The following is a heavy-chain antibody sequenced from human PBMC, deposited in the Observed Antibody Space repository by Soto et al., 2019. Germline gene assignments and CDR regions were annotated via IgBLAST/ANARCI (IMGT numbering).Heavy chain of an antibody. CDR1: GFTLSTYG. D-gene: IGHD2-2*01. CDR3: ARVEQPRPAAVMDG. Sequence: PGGSLRLSCAASGFTLSTYGMHWVRQAPGKGLEWLAVIWFDGSEKYYADSVKGRFTISRDNSRNTLYLQMSGLRGEDTAVYYCARVEQPRPAAVMDGWGQGTTVTVSS. V-gene: IGHV3-33*01. CDR2: IWFDGSEK. J-gene: IGHJ6*02.